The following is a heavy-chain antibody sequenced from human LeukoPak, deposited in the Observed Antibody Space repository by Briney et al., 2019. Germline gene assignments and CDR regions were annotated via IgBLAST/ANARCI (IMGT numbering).Heavy chain of an antibody. V-gene: IGHV1-69*13. CDR2: IIPIFGTA. CDR1: GGTFSSYA. J-gene: IGHJ4*02. D-gene: IGHD2-15*01. Sequence: SVKVSCKVSGGTFSSYAISWVRQAPGQGLEWMGGIIPIFGTANYAQKFQGRVTITADESTSTAYMELSSLRSEDTAVYYCASRLERYCSGGSCYPEDYWGQGTLVTVSS. CDR3: ASRLERYCSGGSCYPEDY.